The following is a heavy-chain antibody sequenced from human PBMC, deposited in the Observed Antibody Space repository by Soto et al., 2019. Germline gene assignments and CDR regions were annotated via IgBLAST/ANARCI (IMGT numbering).Heavy chain of an antibody. Sequence: KISCKGSGYSFTSSAMQWVRQARGQRLEWIGWIVVGSGNTNYAQKFQERVTITRDMSTSTAYMELSSLRSEDTAVYYCAARKSSGSYPFDYWGQGTLVTVSS. CDR3: AARKSSGSYPFDY. CDR1: GYSFTSSA. J-gene: IGHJ4*02. V-gene: IGHV1-58*02. CDR2: IVVGSGNT. D-gene: IGHD1-26*01.